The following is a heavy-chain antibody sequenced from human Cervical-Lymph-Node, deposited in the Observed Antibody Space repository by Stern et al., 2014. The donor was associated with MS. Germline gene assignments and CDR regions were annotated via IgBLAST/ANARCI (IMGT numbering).Heavy chain of an antibody. CDR3: ARDIRRELWLGGDAMDA. CDR1: GFTFRAYG. CDR2: ISYDATNK. Sequence: VQLVEPGGGLVQPGRSLRLSCAASGFTFRAYGLHWVRQAPGRGLEWLTIISYDATNKKYADSVRGRFTVSRDNSKNTLYLQMSSLRPEDTAVYYCARDIRRELWLGGDAMDAWGQGTTVTVSS. V-gene: IGHV3-30*03. J-gene: IGHJ6*02. D-gene: IGHD3-16*01.